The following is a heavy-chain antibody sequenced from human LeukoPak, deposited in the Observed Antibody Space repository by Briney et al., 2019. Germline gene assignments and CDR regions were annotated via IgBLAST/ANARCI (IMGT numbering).Heavy chain of an antibody. CDR2: INHSGST. V-gene: IGHV4-34*01. D-gene: IGHD2-2*01. Sequence: PSETLSLTCAVYGASFSGYYWSWIRQPPGKGLEWIGEINHSGSTNYNPSLKSRVTISADTSKNQFSLKLSSVTAADTAVYYCARHRPDIVVVPAATTHYYMDVWGKGTTVTVSS. CDR1: GASFSGYY. CDR3: ARHRPDIVVVPAATTHYYMDV. J-gene: IGHJ6*03.